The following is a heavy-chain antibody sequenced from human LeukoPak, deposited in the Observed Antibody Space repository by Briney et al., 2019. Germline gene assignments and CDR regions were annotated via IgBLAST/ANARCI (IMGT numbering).Heavy chain of an antibody. D-gene: IGHD6-13*01. CDR1: GGSISSSSYY. V-gene: IGHV4-39*07. CDR3: ARRGGRSSSWYGSWFDP. J-gene: IGHJ5*02. CDR2: IYYSGST. Sequence: SETLSLTCTVSGGSISSSSYYWGWIRQPPGKGLEWIGSIYYSGSTYYNPSLKSRVTISVDTSKNQFSLKLSSVTAADTAVYYCARRGGRSSSWYGSWFDPWGQGTLVTVSS.